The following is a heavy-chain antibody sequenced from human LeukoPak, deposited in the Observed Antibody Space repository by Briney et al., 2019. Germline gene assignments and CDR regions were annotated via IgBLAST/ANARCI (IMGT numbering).Heavy chain of an antibody. Sequence: PGGSLRLSCAASGFTFSSYDVSWVRQAPGKGLEWVSAISGSGDRTYYADSVKGRFTISRDNSKNTLYLQMNNLRAEDTAVYYCAKCRVGAANFDYWGQGTLVTVSS. CDR1: GFTFSSYD. CDR3: AKCRVGAANFDY. D-gene: IGHD1-26*01. V-gene: IGHV3-23*01. CDR2: ISGSGDRT. J-gene: IGHJ4*02.